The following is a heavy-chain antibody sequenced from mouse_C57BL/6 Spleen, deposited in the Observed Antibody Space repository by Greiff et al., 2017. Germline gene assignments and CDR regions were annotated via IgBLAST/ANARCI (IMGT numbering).Heavy chain of an antibody. CDR1: GYTFTSYW. J-gene: IGHJ2*01. Sequence: QVQLKQPGTELVKPGASVKLSCKASGYTFTSYWMHWVKQRPGQGLEWIGNINPSNGGTNYNEKFKSKATLTVDKSSSTAYMQLSSLTSEDSAVYYCAREDLWLRRGYYFDYWGQGTTLTVSS. CDR3: AREDLWLRRGYYFDY. V-gene: IGHV1-53*01. D-gene: IGHD2-2*01. CDR2: INPSNGGT.